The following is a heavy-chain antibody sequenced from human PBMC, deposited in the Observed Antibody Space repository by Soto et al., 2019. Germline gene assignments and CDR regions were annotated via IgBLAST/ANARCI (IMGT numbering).Heavy chain of an antibody. CDR1: GGTFSSYA. D-gene: IGHD3-9*01. Sequence: QVQLVQSGAEVKKPGSSVKVSCKASGGTFSSYAISWVRQAPGQGLEWMGGIIPIFGTANYAQKLQGRVTITADESTSAAYMELSSLRSEDTAVYYCAREGTYYDILNYWGLGTLVTGSS. V-gene: IGHV1-69*01. CDR2: IIPIFGTA. J-gene: IGHJ4*02. CDR3: AREGTYYDILNY.